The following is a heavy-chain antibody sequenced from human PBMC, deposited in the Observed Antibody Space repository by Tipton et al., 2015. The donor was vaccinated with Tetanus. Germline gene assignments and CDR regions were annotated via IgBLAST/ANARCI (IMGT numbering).Heavy chain of an antibody. CDR3: ASTVGHSGGYYYYYGMDV. CDR2: IYYRGST. D-gene: IGHD3-16*01. Sequence: TLSLTCTVSGASINSSRHFWAWIRQPPGKGLEWIGAIYYRGSTFYNPSLKDRVNIFVDRSKNQFSLKLSSVTAADTAVYYCASTVGHSGGYYYYYGMDVWGQGTTVTVSS. J-gene: IGHJ6*02. V-gene: IGHV4-39*07. CDR1: GASINSSRHF.